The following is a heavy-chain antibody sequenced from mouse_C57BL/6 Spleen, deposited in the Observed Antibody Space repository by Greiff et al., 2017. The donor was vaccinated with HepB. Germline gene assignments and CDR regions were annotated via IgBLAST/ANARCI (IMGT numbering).Heavy chain of an antibody. D-gene: IGHD1-1*01. J-gene: IGHJ4*01. CDR1: GYAFSSSW. V-gene: IGHV1-82*01. Sequence: QVQLQQSGPELVKPGASVKISCKASGYAFSSSWMNWVKQRPGKGLEWIGRIYPGDGDTNYNGKFKGKATLTADKSSSTAYMQLSSLTSEDSAVYFCARNYYGSSRYYYAMDYWGQGTSVTVSS. CDR2: IYPGDGDT. CDR3: ARNYYGSSRYYYAMDY.